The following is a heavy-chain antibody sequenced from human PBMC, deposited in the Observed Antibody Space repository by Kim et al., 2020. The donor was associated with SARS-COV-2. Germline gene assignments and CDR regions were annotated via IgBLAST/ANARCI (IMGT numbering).Heavy chain of an antibody. CDR3: VRDYSYIPAY. D-gene: IGHD3-16*01. CDR1: GYTFTTSG. Sequence: ASVKVSCKTSGYTFTTSGISWVRQAPGQGLEWMAWIDGYRGTTFHAPKFPGRVTMITDRSTRTASMELGSLRPDATAVYYCVRDYSYIPAYWGQGTLVTVS. V-gene: IGHV1-18*01. CDR2: IDGYRGTT. J-gene: IGHJ4*02.